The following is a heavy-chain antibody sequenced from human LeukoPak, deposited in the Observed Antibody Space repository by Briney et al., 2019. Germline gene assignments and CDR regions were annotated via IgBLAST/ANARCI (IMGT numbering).Heavy chain of an antibody. CDR3: AREKPTYSGWPRIAFDY. V-gene: IGHV3-7*01. Sequence: GGSLRLSCAASGFTFSSYWMSWVRQAPGKGLEWVANIKQDGSEKYYVDSVKGRFTISRDNAKNSLYPQMNSLRAEDTAVYYCAREKPTYSGWPRIAFDYWGQGTLVTVSS. J-gene: IGHJ4*02. CDR2: IKQDGSEK. D-gene: IGHD6-19*01. CDR1: GFTFSSYW.